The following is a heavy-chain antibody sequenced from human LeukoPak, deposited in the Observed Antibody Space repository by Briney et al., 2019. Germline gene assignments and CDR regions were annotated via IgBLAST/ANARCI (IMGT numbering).Heavy chain of an antibody. CDR1: GYTFTGYY. CDR3: ARKVVPAAMKNWFDP. D-gene: IGHD2-2*01. V-gene: IGHV1-2*02. CDR2: INPNSGGT. Sequence: ASVKVSCKASGYTFTGYYMHWVRQAPGQGLEWMGWINPNSGGTTYAQKFQGRVTMTRDTSISTAYMELSRLRSDDTAVYYCARKVVPAAMKNWFDPWGQGTLVTVSS. J-gene: IGHJ5*02.